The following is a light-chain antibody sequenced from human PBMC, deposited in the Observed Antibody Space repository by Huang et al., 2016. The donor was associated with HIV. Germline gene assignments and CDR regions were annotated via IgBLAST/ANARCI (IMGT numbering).Light chain of an antibody. V-gene: IGKV3-15*01. CDR1: QSVSSN. J-gene: IGKJ3*01. CDR2: GAS. CDR3: QQYNNWPPAT. Sequence: EIVMTQSPATLSVSPGERATLSCRASQSVSSNLAWYQQKPGQAPRLLIYGASTSATGIPARFSGSGSVTEFTLTISSLQSEDFAVYYCQQYNNWPPATFGPGTKVDIK.